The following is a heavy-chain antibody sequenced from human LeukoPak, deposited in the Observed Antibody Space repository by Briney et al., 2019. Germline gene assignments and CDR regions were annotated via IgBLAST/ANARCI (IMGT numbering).Heavy chain of an antibody. Sequence: GGSLRLSCAASGFTVSSNYMSWVRQAPGKGLEWVSVIYSGGSTYYADSVKGRFTISRDNSKNTLYPQMNSLRAEDTAVYYCARDLHNSGYDYWGQGTLVTVSS. V-gene: IGHV3-53*01. CDR1: GFTVSSNY. J-gene: IGHJ4*02. CDR3: ARDLHNSGYDY. D-gene: IGHD5-12*01. CDR2: IYSGGST.